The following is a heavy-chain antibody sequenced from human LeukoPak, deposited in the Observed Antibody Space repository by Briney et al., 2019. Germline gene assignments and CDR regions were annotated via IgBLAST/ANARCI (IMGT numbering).Heavy chain of an antibody. CDR3: SREFPFCGADCFSGVFDI. CDR1: GYTFSSYG. J-gene: IGHJ3*02. Sequence: GASVKVSCKASGYTFSSYGINWVRQAPGQGLEWMGWINVINNANTRYAQNFQGRLTMTTDTSTTTAYMELRSLRSDDTAVYYCSREFPFCGADCFSGVFDIWGQGTMVTVS. CDR2: INVINNANT. V-gene: IGHV1-18*01. D-gene: IGHD2-21*02.